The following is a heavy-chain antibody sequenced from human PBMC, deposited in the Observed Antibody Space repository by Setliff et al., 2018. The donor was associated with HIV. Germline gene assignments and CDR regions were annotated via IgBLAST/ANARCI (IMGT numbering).Heavy chain of an antibody. CDR2: MSGDANSQ. J-gene: IGHJ4*02. D-gene: IGHD6-13*01. CDR3: ARDRVGSWYSRAFDY. V-gene: IGHV3-30*03. Sequence: GGSLSLSCAASGFTFSRYNLNWVRQSPGKGLEWMAVMSGDANSQYYADSVRGRFTISRDNSKNTVYLQMNSLTTEDTAVYYCARDRVGSWYSRAFDYWGQGTLVTVSS. CDR1: GFTFSRYN.